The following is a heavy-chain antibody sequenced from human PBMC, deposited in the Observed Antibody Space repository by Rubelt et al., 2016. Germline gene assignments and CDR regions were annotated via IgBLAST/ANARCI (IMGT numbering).Heavy chain of an antibody. CDR2: YYSGST. CDR3: ARGPFSWFDY. J-gene: IGHJ4*02. Sequence: YYSGSTNYNPSLKSRVTISVDTSKNQFSLKLSSVTAADTAVYYCARGPFSWFDYWGQGTLVTVSS. V-gene: IGHV4-59*12.